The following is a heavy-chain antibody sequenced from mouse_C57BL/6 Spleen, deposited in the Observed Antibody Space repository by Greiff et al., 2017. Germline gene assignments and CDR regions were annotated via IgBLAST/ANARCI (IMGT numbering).Heavy chain of an antibody. CDR3: AMGRGIDY. V-gene: IGHV5-17*01. Sequence: EVKVEESGGGLVQPGGSLKLSCAASGFTFSDYYMYWVRQTPETRLEWVAYISSGSSTIYYADTVKGRFTISRDNAKNTLFLQMTSLRSEDTAMYYCAMGRGIDYWGQGTTLTVSS. CDR1: GFTFSDYY. CDR2: ISSGSSTI. D-gene: IGHD4-1*01. J-gene: IGHJ2*01.